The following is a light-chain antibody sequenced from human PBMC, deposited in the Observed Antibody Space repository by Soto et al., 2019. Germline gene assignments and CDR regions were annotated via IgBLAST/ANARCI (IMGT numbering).Light chain of an antibody. Sequence: EMVLTQSRRTLSLSPGARATLSCRASQSVSSDIAGYQQKRGQAPRLLIQGASSRATGIPDRLSGSGSGTDFTLTISRLEPEDFAMYYCQQYGSSWTFGQGTKVDIK. V-gene: IGKV3-20*01. CDR1: QSVSSD. CDR3: QQYGSSWT. J-gene: IGKJ1*01. CDR2: GAS.